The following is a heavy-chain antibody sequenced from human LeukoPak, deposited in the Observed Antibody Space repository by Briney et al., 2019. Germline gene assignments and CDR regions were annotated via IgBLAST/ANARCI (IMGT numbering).Heavy chain of an antibody. CDR1: GGSISSYY. CDR2: IYYSGNT. D-gene: IGHD3-3*01. CDR3: ARGPLRFRYGMDV. V-gene: IGHV4-59*01. J-gene: IGHJ6*04. Sequence: SETLSLTCTVSGGSISSYYWSWIRQPPGKGLEWIGYIYYSGNTNYNPSLKSRVTISVDTSKNQFSLKLSSVTAADTAVYYCARGPLRFRYGMDVWGKGTTVTVSS.